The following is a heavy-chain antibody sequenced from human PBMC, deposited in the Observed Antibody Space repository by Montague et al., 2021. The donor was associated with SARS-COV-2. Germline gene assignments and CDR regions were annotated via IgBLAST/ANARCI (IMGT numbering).Heavy chain of an antibody. V-gene: IGHV3-7*04. CDR3: ARALHGYDDILTGYSMHMDLPPYFDY. J-gene: IGHJ4*02. CDR2: IKQDGSEK. Sequence: SLSLSCAASGFTFSSYWMSWVRQAPGKGLEWVANIKQDGSEKYYVDSVKGRFTISRDNAKNSLYLQMNSLRAEDTAVYYCARALHGYDDILTGYSMHMDLPPYFDYWGQGTLVTVSS. CDR1: GFTFSSYW. D-gene: IGHD3-9*01.